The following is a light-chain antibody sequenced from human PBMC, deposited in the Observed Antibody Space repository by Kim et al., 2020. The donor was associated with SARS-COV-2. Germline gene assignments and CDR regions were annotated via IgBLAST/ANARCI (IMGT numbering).Light chain of an antibody. Sequence: EIVLTQSPATLSLSPGERATLSCRASQSVSSYLAWYQQKPGQAPRLLIYDASNRATGIPARFSGSGSGTDFTLNISSLEPGDFAVYYCQQRSNWPPGYTCGQGTKLEI. CDR2: DAS. CDR1: QSVSSY. J-gene: IGKJ2*01. V-gene: IGKV3-11*01. CDR3: QQRSNWPPGYT.